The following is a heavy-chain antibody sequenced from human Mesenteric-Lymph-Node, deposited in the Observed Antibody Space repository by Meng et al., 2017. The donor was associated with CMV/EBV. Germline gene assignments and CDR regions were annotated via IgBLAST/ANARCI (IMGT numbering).Heavy chain of an antibody. V-gene: IGHV3-74*01. J-gene: IGHJ6*02. CDR1: GFTFSINW. CDR2: INRDGSST. Sequence: GESLKISCAASGFTFSINWMHWVRQAPGKGLVWVSRINRDGSSTNYADSVKGRFTISRDNAKNTLYLQMNSLRAEDTAVYYCARDPPRYGMDVWGQGTTVTVSS. CDR3: ARDPPRYGMDV.